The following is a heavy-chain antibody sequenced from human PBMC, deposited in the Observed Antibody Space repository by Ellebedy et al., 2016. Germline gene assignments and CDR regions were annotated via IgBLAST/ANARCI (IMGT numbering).Heavy chain of an antibody. J-gene: IGHJ4*02. Sequence: SETLSLTCAVYGGSFSGYYWSWIRQPPGKGLEWIGSIYYSGSTYYNPSLKSRVTISVDTSKNQFSLKLSSVTAADTAVYYCARNTGWYCHDCWGQGTLVTTSS. CDR3: ARNTGWYCHDC. V-gene: IGHV4-34*01. D-gene: IGHD6-19*01. CDR2: IYYSGST. CDR1: GGSFSGYY.